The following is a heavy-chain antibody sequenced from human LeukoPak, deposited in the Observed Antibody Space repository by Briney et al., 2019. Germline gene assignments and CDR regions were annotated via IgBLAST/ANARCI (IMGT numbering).Heavy chain of an antibody. CDR1: GFTFSSYC. CDR2: ISGSGGNS. CDR3: AFPAHYYDNTGYSY. J-gene: IGHJ4*02. D-gene: IGHD3-22*01. Sequence: GGSLRLSCAASGFTFSSYCMNWVRQAPGKGLEWVASISGSISGSGGNSYNADFVKGRFTISRDNSKLTLYLQINSLRAEDTAVYYCAFPAHYYDNTGYSYWGQGTLVTVSS. V-gene: IGHV3-23*01.